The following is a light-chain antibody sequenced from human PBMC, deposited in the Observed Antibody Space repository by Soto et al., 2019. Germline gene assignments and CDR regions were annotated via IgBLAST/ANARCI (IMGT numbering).Light chain of an antibody. CDR3: QQYNNWPPGA. CDR1: QSVNSN. V-gene: IGKV3-15*01. Sequence: EIVMTQSPATLSVSPGERATLSCRASQSVNSNLAWYQQKSGQAPRLLIYGASTRATGIPARFSGSGSGTEFTLTISSLQSEDFAVYYCQQYNNWPPGAFGQGTKVDIK. J-gene: IGKJ1*01. CDR2: GAS.